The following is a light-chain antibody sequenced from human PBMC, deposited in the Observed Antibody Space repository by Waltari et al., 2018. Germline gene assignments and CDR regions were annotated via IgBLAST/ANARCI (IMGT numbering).Light chain of an antibody. Sequence: QSALTQPASVSGSPGQSITISCTGTNSDVGGYNYVSWYQQRPGKAPQLLVSEVTNRPSGVSNRCSGSKSDNTASLTISVLLAEDEADYYCSSYTNSSTYVFGTGTKVTVL. V-gene: IGLV2-14*01. CDR3: SSYTNSSTYV. CDR1: NSDVGGYNY. CDR2: EVT. J-gene: IGLJ1*01.